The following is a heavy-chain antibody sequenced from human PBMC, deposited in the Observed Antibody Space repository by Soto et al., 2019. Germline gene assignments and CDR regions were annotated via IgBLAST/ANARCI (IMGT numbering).Heavy chain of an antibody. CDR1: GGSVNIGTCY. J-gene: IGHJ4*02. CDR3: TRGGDPYKTGH. D-gene: IGHD2-21*01. CDR2: IHYSGST. V-gene: IGHV4-61*01. Sequence: SETLSLTCTVPGGSVNIGTCYWSWIRQPPGKGLEWIGFIHYSGSTNYNPSLKGRVTMSVDTSKNQYSLKLTSVNTADTAIYYCTRGGDPYKTGHWGQGTLVTVSS.